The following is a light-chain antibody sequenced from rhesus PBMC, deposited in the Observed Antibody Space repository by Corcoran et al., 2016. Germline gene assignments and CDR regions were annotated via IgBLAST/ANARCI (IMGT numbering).Light chain of an antibody. CDR3: QQYSTSPLT. CDR1: QGISRW. J-gene: IGKJ4*01. V-gene: IGKV1-22*01. CDR2: KAP. Sequence: DIQMTQSPSSLSASVGDTVTITCRASQGISRWLAWYQQKPGKAPKLLVYKAPSLQSGVPSSFSGSGSGTDFTLTISSLQSEDFAAYYCQQYSTSPLTFGRGTKVGLK.